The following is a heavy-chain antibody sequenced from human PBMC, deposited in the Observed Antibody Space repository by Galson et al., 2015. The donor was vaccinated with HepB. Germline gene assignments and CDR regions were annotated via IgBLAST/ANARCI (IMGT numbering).Heavy chain of an antibody. CDR1: GFTFSSYS. Sequence: SLRLSCAASGFTFSSYSMNWVRQAPGKGLEWVSSISSSSSYIYYADSVKGRFTISRDNAKNSLYLQMNSLRAEDTAVYYCARDPADYDFWSGYGRYYFDYWGQGTLVTVSS. CDR2: ISSSSSYI. D-gene: IGHD3-3*01. J-gene: IGHJ4*02. CDR3: ARDPADYDFWSGYGRYYFDY. V-gene: IGHV3-21*01.